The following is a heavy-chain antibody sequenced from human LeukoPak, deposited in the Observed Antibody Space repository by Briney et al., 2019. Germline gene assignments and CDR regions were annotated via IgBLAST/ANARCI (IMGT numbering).Heavy chain of an antibody. J-gene: IGHJ2*01. CDR1: GGSISSSSYY. CDR2: IYYSGST. D-gene: IGHD1-26*01. CDR3: AKIGSLTYWYFDL. V-gene: IGHV4-61*05. Sequence: SETLSLTCTVSGGSISSSSYYWGWIRQPPGKGLEWIGYIYYSGSTNYNPSLKSRVTISIDTSKNQFSLRLSSVTAADTAVYYCAKIGSLTYWYFDLWGRGTLVTVSS.